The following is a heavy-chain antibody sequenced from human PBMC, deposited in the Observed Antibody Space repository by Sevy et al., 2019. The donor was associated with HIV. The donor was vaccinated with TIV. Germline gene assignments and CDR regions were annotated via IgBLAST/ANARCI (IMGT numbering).Heavy chain of an antibody. J-gene: IGHJ6*02. D-gene: IGHD2-2*01. CDR2: IKRDGSEK. V-gene: IGHV3-7*03. Sequence: GGSLRLSCAASGFSFSNYWMSWVRQAPGKGLEWVANIKRDGSEKYYVASVKGRFTISRDNAKTSLFLQMNSLRGEDTAVCYCVRDCSSASCFWGMDVWGQGTTVTVSS. CDR3: VRDCSSASCFWGMDV. CDR1: GFSFSNYW.